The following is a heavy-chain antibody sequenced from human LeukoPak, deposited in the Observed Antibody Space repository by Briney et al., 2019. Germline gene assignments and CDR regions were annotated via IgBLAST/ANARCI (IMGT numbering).Heavy chain of an antibody. CDR1: GGSFSGYY. CDR3: ARGGLHPGATSLPYAFDI. Sequence: SSETLSLTCAVYGGSFSGYYWSWIRQPPGKGREWIGEINHSGSTNYNPSLKSRVTISVDTSKNQLSLKLSSVTAADTAVYYCARGGLHPGATSLPYAFDIWGQGTMVTVSS. D-gene: IGHD1-26*01. V-gene: IGHV4-34*01. J-gene: IGHJ3*02. CDR2: INHSGST.